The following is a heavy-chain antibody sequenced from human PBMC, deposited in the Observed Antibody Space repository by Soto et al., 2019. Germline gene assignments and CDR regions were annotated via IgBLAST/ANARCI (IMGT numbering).Heavy chain of an antibody. CDR1: GFTCSPDA. CDR2: VSGSGDTT. CDR3: AKESGTYYSYYYFGMDV. D-gene: IGHD1-26*01. J-gene: IGHJ6*02. V-gene: IGHV3-23*01. Sequence: PGGSLRLSCAASGFTCSPDAMSWVRQAPGKGLEWVSVVSGSGDTTFYADSVKGRFTISRDNSKNTLSLQMNSLRAEGTAAYYCAKESGTYYSYYYFGMDVWGQGTTVTVSS.